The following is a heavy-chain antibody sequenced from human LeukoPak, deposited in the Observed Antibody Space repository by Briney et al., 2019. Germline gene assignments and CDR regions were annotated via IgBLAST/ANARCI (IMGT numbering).Heavy chain of an antibody. D-gene: IGHD6-13*01. J-gene: IGHJ5*02. CDR3: AIADSSWYWGWFDP. CDR2: ISSRGDSI. Sequence: PGGSLRLSCAASGFTFSDYYMSWIRQAPGKGLEWISYISSRGDSIQYADSVKDRFTMSRDNAKNSVHLQMSSLRAEDTAVYYCAIADSSWYWGWFDPWGQGSLVTVSS. V-gene: IGHV3-11*01. CDR1: GFTFSDYY.